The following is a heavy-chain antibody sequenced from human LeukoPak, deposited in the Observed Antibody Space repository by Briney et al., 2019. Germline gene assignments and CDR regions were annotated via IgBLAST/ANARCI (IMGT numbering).Heavy chain of an antibody. V-gene: IGHV4-59*08. CDR1: GGSIGTYY. J-gene: IGHJ6*03. CDR2: IYVTGT. D-gene: IGHD3-16*02. CDR3: ARHIGGGIEDMDV. Sequence: PSETLSLTCTVSGGSIGTYYWSWIRQSPGKGLEWIGYIYVTGTRYNPYLQSRVTISVDRSRNQFFPKMSSVTAADTAVYYCARHIGGGIEDMDVWGKGTKVIVSS.